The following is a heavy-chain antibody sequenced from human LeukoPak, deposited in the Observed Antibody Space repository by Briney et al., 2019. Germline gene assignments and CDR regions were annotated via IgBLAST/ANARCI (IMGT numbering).Heavy chain of an antibody. CDR3: ARKWFDP. CDR2: INGDGSGA. Sequence: GGSLRLSCAASGFTFSDYWMHWVRQAPGKGLVWVSRINGDGSGASYADSVKGRFTVSRDNAKNTLYLQMSRLRAEDTAVYYCARKWFDPWGQGTPVTVSS. CDR1: GFTFSDYW. V-gene: IGHV3-74*01. J-gene: IGHJ5*02. D-gene: IGHD1-14*01.